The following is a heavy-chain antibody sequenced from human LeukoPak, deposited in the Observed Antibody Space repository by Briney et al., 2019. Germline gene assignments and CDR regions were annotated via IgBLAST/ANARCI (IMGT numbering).Heavy chain of an antibody. CDR3: AKCPAVGTQFDH. D-gene: IGHD5/OR15-5a*01. Sequence: GGSLSLSCAPSVFAFGSHCMHGVRRAPGEGVVWVSLMNVVGTSIRNPDTVSPRFTISIHKAKKTVYRQISSLRVEDTTVDYCAKCPAVGTQFDHWGQGSLVTV. V-gene: IGHV3-74*01. CDR1: VFAFGSHC. J-gene: IGHJ4*02. CDR2: MNVVGTSI.